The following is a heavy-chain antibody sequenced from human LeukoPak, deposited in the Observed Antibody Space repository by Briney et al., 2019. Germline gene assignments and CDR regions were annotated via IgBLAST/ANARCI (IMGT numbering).Heavy chain of an antibody. CDR2: IYYSGST. Sequence: SETLSLTCTVPGGSISSSSYYWGWIRQPPGKGLEWIGSIYYSGSTYYNPSLKSRVTISVDTSKNQFSLKLSSVTAADTAVYYCARHETGDFDYWGQGTLVTVSS. J-gene: IGHJ4*02. CDR1: GGSISSSSYY. CDR3: ARHETGDFDY. V-gene: IGHV4-39*01. D-gene: IGHD3-9*01.